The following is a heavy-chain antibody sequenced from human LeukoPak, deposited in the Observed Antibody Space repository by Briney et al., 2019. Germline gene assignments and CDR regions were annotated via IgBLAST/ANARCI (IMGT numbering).Heavy chain of an antibody. J-gene: IGHJ4*02. CDR1: AFTFRSYA. CDR2: ISGSGGST. Sequence: GGSLRLSCAASAFTFRSYAMSWVRQAGGKGLEWVSAISGSGGSTYYADSVKGRFTISRDNAKNTLYLQMNSLRAEDTAIYYCARDIAAAVDYWGQGTLVTVSS. D-gene: IGHD6-13*01. V-gene: IGHV3-23*01. CDR3: ARDIAAAVDY.